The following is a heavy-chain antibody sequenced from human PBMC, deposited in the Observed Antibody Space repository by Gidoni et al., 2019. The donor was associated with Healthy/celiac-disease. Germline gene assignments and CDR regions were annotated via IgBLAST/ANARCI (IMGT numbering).Heavy chain of an antibody. D-gene: IGHD2-15*01. CDR1: GGTFSSYA. V-gene: IGHV1-69*01. J-gene: IGHJ6*02. CDR2: IIPIFGTA. CDR3: ASRATPYCSGGSCYPQEYYYYGMDV. Sequence: QVQLVQSGAEVQKPGSSVKVSCKASGGTFSSYAITWVRHAPGQGLEWMGGIIPIFGTANYAQKFQGRVTITADESTSTAYMELSSLRSEDTAVYYCASRATPYCSGGSCYPQEYYYYGMDVWGQGTTVTVSS.